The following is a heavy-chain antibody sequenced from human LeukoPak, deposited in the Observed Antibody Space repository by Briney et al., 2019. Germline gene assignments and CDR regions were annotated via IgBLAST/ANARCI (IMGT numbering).Heavy chain of an antibody. Sequence: PGGSLRLSCAASGFTFSSYAMNWVRQAPGKGLEWIGSIYYSGSTYYNPSLKSRVTISVDTSKSQFSLKLSSVTAADTAVYYCARHAPETYDILTGYYVDYWGQGTLVTVSS. CDR3: ARHAPETYDILTGYYVDY. CDR2: IYYSGST. D-gene: IGHD3-9*01. CDR1: GFTFSSYA. V-gene: IGHV4-59*05. J-gene: IGHJ4*02.